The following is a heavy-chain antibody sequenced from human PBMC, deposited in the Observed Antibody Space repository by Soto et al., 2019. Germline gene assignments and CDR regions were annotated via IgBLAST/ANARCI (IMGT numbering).Heavy chain of an antibody. Sequence: QVHLVQSGAEVKKPGASVKVSCKASGYSLTTHYMHWVRQAPGEGLEWMGRIDPSGTSTTYAVKFQGRVTMSRDTSTSTVYLEVTSLRSEDTAVYFCARRLTPSVTAMGYWGQGTLVTVSS. CDR2: IDPSGTST. D-gene: IGHD2-21*02. V-gene: IGHV1-46*01. CDR1: GYSLTTHY. J-gene: IGHJ4*02. CDR3: ARRLTPSVTAMGY.